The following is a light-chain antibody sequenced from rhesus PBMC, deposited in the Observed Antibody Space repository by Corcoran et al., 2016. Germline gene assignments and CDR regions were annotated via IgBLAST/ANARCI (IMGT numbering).Light chain of an antibody. CDR2: AAT. Sequence: DIQMTQSPSSLSASVGDTVTITCRASQGISSYLNWFQQKPGKAPKILIYAATSLESGVPSRFSGSGSGTEFTLTLSSLQPEDFAAYYCLQHNSYPYSFGQGTKVEIK. J-gene: IGKJ2*01. CDR1: QGISSY. CDR3: LQHNSYPYS. V-gene: IGKV1-28*01.